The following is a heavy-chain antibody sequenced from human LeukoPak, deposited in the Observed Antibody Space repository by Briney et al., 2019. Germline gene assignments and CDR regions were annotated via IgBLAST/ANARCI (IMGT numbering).Heavy chain of an antibody. D-gene: IGHD6-13*01. CDR2: IKQDGSEK. Sequence: GGSLRLSCAASGFTFSSYWMSWVRQAPGKGLEWVANIKQDGSEKYYVDSVKGRFTISRDNAKNSLYLQMNSLRAEDTAVYYCARVGGSGWYGAFDIWGQGTMVTVSS. V-gene: IGHV3-7*01. CDR3: ARVGGSGWYGAFDI. J-gene: IGHJ3*02. CDR1: GFTFSSYW.